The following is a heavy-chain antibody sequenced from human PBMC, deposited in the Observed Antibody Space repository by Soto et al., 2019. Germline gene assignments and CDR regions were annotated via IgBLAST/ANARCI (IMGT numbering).Heavy chain of an antibody. Sequence: GFLRLSCAASGFSFSSYAMNWVRQAPGKGLEWVSGINGRGGSTHYADSVKGRFTISRDNSKSTLFLQMKSLKLEDTAVYYCTTDAYGEYVSDYWGQGTLVTVSS. CDR1: GFSFSSYA. CDR3: TTDAYGEYVSDY. CDR2: INGRGGST. D-gene: IGHD4-17*01. V-gene: IGHV3-23*01. J-gene: IGHJ4*02.